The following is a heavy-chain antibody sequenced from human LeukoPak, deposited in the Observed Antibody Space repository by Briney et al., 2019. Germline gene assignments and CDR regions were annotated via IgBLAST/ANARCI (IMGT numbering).Heavy chain of an antibody. CDR3: ARGSPQSNDY. V-gene: IGHV3-48*04. Sequence: GGSLRLSCAASGFTFSRYSMNWVRQAPGKGLEWISYISGNSTTIYYADSVKGRFTISRDNAKNSLYLQMNSLRAEDTAVYYCARGSPQSNDYWGQGTLVTVSS. CDR2: ISGNSTTI. J-gene: IGHJ4*02. CDR1: GFTFSRYS.